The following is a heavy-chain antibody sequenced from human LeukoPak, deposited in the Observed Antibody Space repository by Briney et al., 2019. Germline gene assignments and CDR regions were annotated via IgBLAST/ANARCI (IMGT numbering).Heavy chain of an antibody. CDR2: INHSGST. J-gene: IGHJ5*02. CDR1: GDSISSSSYY. CDR3: ARRAWGVRGANWFDP. V-gene: IGHV4-39*07. D-gene: IGHD3-10*01. Sequence: SETLSLTCSVSGDSISSSSYYWGWIRQPPGKGLEWIGEINHSGSTNYNPSLKSRVTISVDTSKNQFSLKLSSVTAADTAVYHCARRAWGVRGANWFDPWAREPWSPSPQ.